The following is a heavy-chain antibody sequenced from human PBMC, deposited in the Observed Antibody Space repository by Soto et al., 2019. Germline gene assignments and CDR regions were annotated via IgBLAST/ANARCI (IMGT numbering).Heavy chain of an antibody. CDR3: AREYRTDFSCYGVDF. V-gene: IGHV1-18*01. J-gene: IGHJ4*01. D-gene: IGHD2-2*01. CDR1: GDTFTTYG. CDR2: IGPYNGNT. Sequence: QVQLVQSGAEVKKPGASVKVSCEGSGDTFTTYGISWVRQAPGQGLEWMGWIGPYNGNTKYAQKFQGRVTMTTDTSTTTAYMDLRSLTSDDTAVYYCAREYRTDFSCYGVDFWGQGTLVTVSS.